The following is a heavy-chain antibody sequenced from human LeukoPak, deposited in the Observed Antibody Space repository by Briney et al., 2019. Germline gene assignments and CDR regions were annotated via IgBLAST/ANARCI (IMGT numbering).Heavy chain of an antibody. V-gene: IGHV3-23*01. J-gene: IGHJ4*02. CDR2: ISDSGGST. Sequence: GGSLRLSCAASGFTFSSYVMSWVRQAPGKGLEWVSAISDSGGSTYYADSVKGRFTISRDNAKNSLYLQMNSLRAEDTAVYYCARDVGSGWRSIDYWGQGTLVTVSS. D-gene: IGHD6-19*01. CDR1: GFTFSSYV. CDR3: ARDVGSGWRSIDY.